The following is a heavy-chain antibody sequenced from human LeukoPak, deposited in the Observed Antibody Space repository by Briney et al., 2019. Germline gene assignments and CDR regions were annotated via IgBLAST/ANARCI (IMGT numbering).Heavy chain of an antibody. V-gene: IGHV3-64*01. CDR2: IGYGGDT. J-gene: IGHJ4*02. D-gene: IGHD6-19*01. CDR1: GFTVSSDS. CDR3: ARVGGSGSFDS. Sequence: GGSLRLSCAASGFTVSSDSMHWIRQAPGKGLEYVSAIGYGGDTYYANSVKGRFTISRDISKNTLYLQMGSLRPEDMAVYYCARVGGSGSFDSWGQGTLVSVSS.